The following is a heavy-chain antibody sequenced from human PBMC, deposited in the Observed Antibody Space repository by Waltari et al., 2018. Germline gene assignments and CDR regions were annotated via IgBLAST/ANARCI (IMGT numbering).Heavy chain of an antibody. CDR3: ARARYDILTGHDAFDI. D-gene: IGHD3-9*01. Sequence: QVQLQESGPGLVKPSQTLSLTCTVSGGSISSGGYYWSWIRHPPGKGRGWIGYLYYSGSTYSNPPLKSRVTISVDTSKTQFALKLSSVTAADTAVYYCARARYDILTGHDAFDIWGQGTMVTVSS. CDR2: LYYSGST. CDR1: GGSISSGGYY. J-gene: IGHJ3*02. V-gene: IGHV4-31*03.